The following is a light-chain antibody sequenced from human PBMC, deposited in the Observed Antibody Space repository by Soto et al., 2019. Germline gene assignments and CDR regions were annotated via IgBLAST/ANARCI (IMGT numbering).Light chain of an antibody. V-gene: IGKV3-11*01. CDR3: QQSSNWPPIN. Sequence: EIVLTQSPATLSLSPVEIATLSFRSSQSVSSYLAWYQQKPGQAPRLLIYDASNRATCIPARFSGSGSGTEFTLTIRSLEPEDFAVYYCQQSSNWPPINCGKGPRREIK. CDR1: QSVSSY. J-gene: IGKJ5*01. CDR2: DAS.